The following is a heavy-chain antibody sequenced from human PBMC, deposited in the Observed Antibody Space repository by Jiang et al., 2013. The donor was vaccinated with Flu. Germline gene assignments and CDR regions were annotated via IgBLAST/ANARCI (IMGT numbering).Heavy chain of an antibody. CDR3: ARKEYSSGWSSLSGHWFDP. D-gene: IGHD6-19*01. J-gene: IGHJ5*02. Sequence: PGLVKPSETLSLTCTVSGYSISSGYYWSWIRQHPGKGLEWIGYIYYSGSTYYNPSLKSRVTISVDTSKNQFSLKLSSVTAADTAVYYCARKEYSSGWSSLSGHWFDPWGQGTLVTVSS. V-gene: IGHV4-31*03. CDR1: GYSISSGYY. CDR2: IYYSGST.